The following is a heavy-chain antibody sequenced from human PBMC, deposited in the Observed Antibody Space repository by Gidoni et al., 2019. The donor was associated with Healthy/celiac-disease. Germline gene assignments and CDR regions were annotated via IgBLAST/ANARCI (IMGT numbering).Heavy chain of an antibody. CDR2: IFSNDEK. CDR3: ARMSDYVWGSSSNFDY. V-gene: IGHV2-26*01. Sequence: QVTLKESGPVLVQPTETLTLTCTVSGFSLSNARMGVSWIRQPPGKALEWLAHIFSNDEKSYSTSLKSRLTISKATSKSQVVLTMTNMDPVDTATYYCARMSDYVWGSSSNFDYWGQGTLVTVSS. D-gene: IGHD3-16*01. CDR1: GFSLSNARMG. J-gene: IGHJ4*02.